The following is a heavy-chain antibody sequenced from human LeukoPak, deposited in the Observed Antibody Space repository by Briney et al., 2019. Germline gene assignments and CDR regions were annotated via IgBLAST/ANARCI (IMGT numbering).Heavy chain of an antibody. Sequence: GGSLILSCSASGFTFSRYAMHWVRQAPGKGLEYVSAISSNGGSTYYADSVKGRFTISRDNSKNTLYLQMSSLRAEDTAVYYCVKDGSGSYYTYYFDYWGQGTLVTVSS. J-gene: IGHJ4*02. CDR1: GFTFSRYA. CDR3: VKDGSGSYYTYYFDY. V-gene: IGHV3-64D*06. D-gene: IGHD3-10*01. CDR2: ISSNGGST.